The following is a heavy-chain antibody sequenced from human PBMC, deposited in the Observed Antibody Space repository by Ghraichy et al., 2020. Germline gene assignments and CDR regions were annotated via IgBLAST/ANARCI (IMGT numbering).Heavy chain of an antibody. V-gene: IGHV1-69*06. J-gene: IGHJ3*02. Sequence: SVKVSCKASGGTFSSYAISWVRQAPGQGLEWMGGIIPIFGTANYAQKFQGRVTITADKSTSTAYMELSSLRSEDTAVYYCASPHNDYGDYGAFDIWGQGTMVTVSS. CDR2: IIPIFGTA. D-gene: IGHD4-17*01. CDR3: ASPHNDYGDYGAFDI. CDR1: GGTFSSYA.